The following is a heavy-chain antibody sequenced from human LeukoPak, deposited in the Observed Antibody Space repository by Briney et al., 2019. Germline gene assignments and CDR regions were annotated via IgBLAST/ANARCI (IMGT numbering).Heavy chain of an antibody. V-gene: IGHV1-69*06. D-gene: IGHD3-3*01. J-gene: IGHJ5*02. CDR2: IIPIFGTA. CDR1: GGTFSCYA. CDR3: ARSGGSRNGDFWSGYYVRWFDP. Sequence: SVKVSCKASGGTFSCYAISWVRQAPGQGLEWMGGIIPIFGTANYAQKFQGRVTITADKSTSTAYMELSSLRSEDTAVYYCARSGGSRNGDFWSGYYVRWFDPWGQGTLVTVSS.